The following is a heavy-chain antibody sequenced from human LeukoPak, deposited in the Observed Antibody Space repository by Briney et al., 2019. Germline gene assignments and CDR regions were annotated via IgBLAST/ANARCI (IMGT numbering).Heavy chain of an antibody. CDR2: IYYSGST. Sequence: SETLSLTCTVSGGSISSYYWSWIRQPPGKGLEWIGYIYYSGSTNYNPSPKSRVTISVDTSKNQFSLKLSSVTAADTAVYYCARTSSGYSLDYWGQGTLVTVSS. V-gene: IGHV4-59*01. CDR1: GGSISSYY. J-gene: IGHJ4*02. CDR3: ARTSSGYSLDY. D-gene: IGHD3-22*01.